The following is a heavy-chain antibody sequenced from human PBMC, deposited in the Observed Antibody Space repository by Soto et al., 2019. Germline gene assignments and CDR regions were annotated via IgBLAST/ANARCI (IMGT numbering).Heavy chain of an antibody. D-gene: IGHD1-26*01. Sequence: QVQLVQSGAEVKKPGSSVKVSCQVSGGTFSTYGLGWVRQAPGQGLEWMGAIIPFVGTAKYAQKFRDRVTITADRSTTTTYMEVKSLTLEDTAVYCCVRRTEGKEGYSYWGQGTLVSVS. CDR2: IIPFVGTA. CDR1: GGTFSTYG. V-gene: IGHV1-69*06. CDR3: VRRTEGKEGYSY. J-gene: IGHJ4*02.